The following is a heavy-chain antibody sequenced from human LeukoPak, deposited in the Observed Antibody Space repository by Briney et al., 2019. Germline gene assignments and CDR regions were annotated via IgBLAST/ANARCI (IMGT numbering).Heavy chain of an antibody. Sequence: SETLSLTCTVSGGSISSYYWSWIRQPPGKGLEWIGYIYYSGSTNYNPSLKSRVTISVDTSKNQFSLKLSSVTAADTAVYYCARGQERYCSGGSCYYNTDGPGNFDYWGQGTLVTVSS. CDR1: GGSISSYY. D-gene: IGHD2-15*01. V-gene: IGHV4-59*01. J-gene: IGHJ4*02. CDR3: ARGQERYCSGGSCYYNTDGPGNFDY. CDR2: IYYSGST.